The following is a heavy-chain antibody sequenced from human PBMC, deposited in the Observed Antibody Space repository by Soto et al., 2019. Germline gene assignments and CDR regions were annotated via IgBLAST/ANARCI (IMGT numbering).Heavy chain of an antibody. V-gene: IGHV4-59*02. J-gene: IGHJ6*02. CDR1: GGSVTGYY. Sequence: SETLSLTCTVSGGSVTGYYWSWIRQAPGRGLEWIGYIYYAGNTLYTPSLSSRVTISADTSKNQFSLKLSSVTAADTAVYFCARQDAGPKPENGKGVWGQGTTVTVSS. CDR2: IYYAGNT. CDR3: ARQDAGPKPENGKGV.